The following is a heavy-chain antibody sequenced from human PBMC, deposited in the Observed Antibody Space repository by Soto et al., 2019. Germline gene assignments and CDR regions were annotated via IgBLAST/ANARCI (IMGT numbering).Heavy chain of an antibody. CDR1: GFTFSSYA. CDR2: ISSNGGST. D-gene: IGHD3-9*01. J-gene: IGHJ5*02. V-gene: IGHV3-64*01. Sequence: GESLRLSCAASGFTFSSYAMHWVRQAPGKGLEYVSAISSNGGSTYYANSVKGRFTISRDNSKNTLYLQMGSLRAEDMAVYYCARDVSYDILTGYFLSWGQGP. CDR3: ARDVSYDILTGYFLS.